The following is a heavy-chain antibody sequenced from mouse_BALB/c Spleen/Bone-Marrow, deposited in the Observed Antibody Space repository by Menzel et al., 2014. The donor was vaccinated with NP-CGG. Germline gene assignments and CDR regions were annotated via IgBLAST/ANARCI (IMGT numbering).Heavy chain of an antibody. Sequence: EVQLVESGAEFVKPGASVKLSCTASGFNIKDTYMDWVKQRPKQGLEWIGRIDPANGNTKYDPKFQGKATITADTSSNTAYLQLSSLTSEDTAVYYCGRGFTDFDYWGQGTTLTVSS. CDR2: IDPANGNT. CDR1: GFNIKDTY. V-gene: IGHV14-3*02. J-gene: IGHJ2*01. CDR3: GRGFTDFDY.